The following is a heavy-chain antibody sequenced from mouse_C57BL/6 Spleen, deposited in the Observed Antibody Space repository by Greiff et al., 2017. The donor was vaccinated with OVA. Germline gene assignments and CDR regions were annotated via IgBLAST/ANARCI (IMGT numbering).Heavy chain of an antibody. CDR2: IYPGDGDT. CDR3: ARQGCYGNYDAMDY. Sequence: QVQLQQSGAELVKPGASVKLSCKASGYAFSSYWMHWVKQRPGKGLEWIGQIYPGDGDTNYNGKFKGKATLTEDKSSSTAYMQRSSLTSEDSAVYFCARQGCYGNYDAMDYWGQGTSVTVSS. CDR1: GYAFSSYW. V-gene: IGHV1-80*01. J-gene: IGHJ4*01. D-gene: IGHD2-1*01.